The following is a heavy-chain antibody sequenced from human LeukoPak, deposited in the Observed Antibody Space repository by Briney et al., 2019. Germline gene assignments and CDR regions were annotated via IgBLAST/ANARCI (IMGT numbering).Heavy chain of an antibody. CDR2: IASSDNDI. V-gene: IGHV3-21*01. D-gene: IGHD6-6*01. J-gene: IGHJ4*02. CDR3: VREVTARPGYYFDY. CDR1: GFTLNSYP. Sequence: GGSLRLSCAASGFTLNSYPMNWVRQAPGKGLEWVSSIASSDNDIFYADSVKGRFTLSRDTAKNSVYLQMNSLRDEDTAVYYCVREVTARPGYYFDYWGQGTLVTVSS.